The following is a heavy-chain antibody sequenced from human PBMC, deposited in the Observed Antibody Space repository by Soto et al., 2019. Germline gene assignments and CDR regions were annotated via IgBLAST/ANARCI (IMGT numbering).Heavy chain of an antibody. CDR3: ARGEWADRFAN. D-gene: IGHD1-26*01. J-gene: IGHJ4*02. CDR2: FYSDGTT. V-gene: IGHV4-34*01. CDR1: GESLNYYY. Sequence: VQLQQWGAGLLKPSETLSLTCAVYGESLNYYYWSWIRQAPGKGLEWIGEFYSDGTTNYNPSVKGRAAISVVASSSQFSLRLTSVTAADTATYSCARGEWADRFANWGQGTLVTVSS.